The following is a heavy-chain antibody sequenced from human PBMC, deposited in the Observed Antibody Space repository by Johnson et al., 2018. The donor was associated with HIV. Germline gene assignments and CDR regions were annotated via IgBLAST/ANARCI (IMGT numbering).Heavy chain of an antibody. CDR3: AREWELLGSAFDS. Sequence: QVQLVESGGGVVQPGRSLRLSCAASGFTFSSYAMHWVRQAPGKGLEWVAVISYDGSNKYYADSVKGRFTISRDNSKNTLYLQMNSLRAEDTAVYYCAREWELLGSAFDSWGQGTMVTVSS. D-gene: IGHD1-26*01. V-gene: IGHV3-30-3*01. J-gene: IGHJ3*02. CDR2: ISYDGSNK. CDR1: GFTFSSYA.